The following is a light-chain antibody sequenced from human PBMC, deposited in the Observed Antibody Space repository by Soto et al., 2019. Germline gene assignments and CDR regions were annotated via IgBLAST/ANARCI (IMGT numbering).Light chain of an antibody. Sequence: DIQMPQSPSSVSASVGDRVTITCRASQAIDSWLAWYQQKPWEAPKLLIFTGSLLHSGVPPRFSGSGSGTDFTLTISSLQPEDFATYYCQQTLSFPPTFGQGTKV. CDR1: QAIDSW. CDR3: QQTLSFPPT. J-gene: IGKJ1*01. CDR2: TGS. V-gene: IGKV1-12*01.